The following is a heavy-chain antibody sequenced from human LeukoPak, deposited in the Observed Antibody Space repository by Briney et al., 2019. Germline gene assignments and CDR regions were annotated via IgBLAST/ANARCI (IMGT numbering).Heavy chain of an antibody. D-gene: IGHD4-17*01. Sequence: PGGSLRLSCTASGFTFGDYAMSWVRQAPGKGLEWVGFIRSKAYGGTTEYAASVKGRFTISRDDSKSIAYLQMNSLKTEDTAVYYCTNDYGDYFFDYWGQGTLVTVSS. J-gene: IGHJ4*02. CDR2: IRSKAYGGTT. V-gene: IGHV3-49*04. CDR3: TNDYGDYFFDY. CDR1: GFTFGDYA.